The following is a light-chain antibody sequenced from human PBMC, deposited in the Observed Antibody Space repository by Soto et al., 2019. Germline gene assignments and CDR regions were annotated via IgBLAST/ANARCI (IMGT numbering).Light chain of an antibody. CDR2: EVS. CDR3: SSYTSSTTLGV. Sequence: QSVLTEPAPVSGSPGQANTISCSGNRRGVGFYNYVSWYQQHPGKAPKLMIYEVSYRPSGVSNRFSGSKSGNTASLTISGLQAEDEADYYCSSYTSSTTLGVFGTGTKVTVL. V-gene: IGLV2-14*01. J-gene: IGLJ1*01. CDR1: RRGVGFYNY.